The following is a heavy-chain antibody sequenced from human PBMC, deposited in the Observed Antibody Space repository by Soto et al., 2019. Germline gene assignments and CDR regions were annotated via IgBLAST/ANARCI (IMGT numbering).Heavy chain of an antibody. CDR2: ISWNSNNI. V-gene: IGHV3-9*01. CDR1: GFSFDDYA. Sequence: EVQLVESGGGLVQPGRSLRLSCAASGFSFDDYAMHWVRQVPGKGLEWVSGISWNSNNIGYADSVKGRFTISRDNAKNSLYLQMNSLRAEDTASYYCAQARGAHLGDLAFYWGQGTLVTVSS. D-gene: IGHD3-16*02. J-gene: IGHJ4*02. CDR3: AQARGAHLGDLAFY.